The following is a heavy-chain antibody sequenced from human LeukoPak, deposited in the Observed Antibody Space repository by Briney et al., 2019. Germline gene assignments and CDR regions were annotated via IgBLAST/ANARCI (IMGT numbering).Heavy chain of an antibody. V-gene: IGHV4-61*02. D-gene: IGHD3-10*01. CDR1: GDSISSGNYY. CDR2: IYTSGST. Sequence: TSETLSLTCTVSGDSISSGNYYWSWIRQPAGKGLEWIGRIYTSGSTNYNPSLKSRVTMSVDTSKNQFSLKLSSVTAADTAVYYCAGRYYYGSGSYYIWGQGTLVTVSS. J-gene: IGHJ1*01. CDR3: AGRYYYGSGSYYI.